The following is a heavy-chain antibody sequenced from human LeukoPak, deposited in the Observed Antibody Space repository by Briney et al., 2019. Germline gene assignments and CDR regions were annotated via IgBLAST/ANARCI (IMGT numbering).Heavy chain of an antibody. D-gene: IGHD6-19*01. Sequence: GASVKVSCKASGGTFSSYAISWVRQAPGQGLEWMGGIIPIFGTANYAQKFQGRVTITADESTSTAYMELSSLRSEDTAVYYCARARAIAVAGYYYYYYYMDVWGKGTTVTVSS. CDR3: ARARAIAVAGYYYYYYYMDV. J-gene: IGHJ6*03. V-gene: IGHV1-69*13. CDR2: IIPIFGTA. CDR1: GGTFSSYA.